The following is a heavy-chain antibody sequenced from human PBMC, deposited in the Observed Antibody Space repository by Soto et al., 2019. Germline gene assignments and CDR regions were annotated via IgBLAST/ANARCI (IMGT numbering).Heavy chain of an antibody. CDR2: IKQDGSEK. D-gene: IGHD3-16*01. Sequence: GESLKISCAASGFTFSSYWMSWVRQAPGKGLEWVANIKQDGSEKYYVDSVKGRFTISRDNAKNSLYLQMNSLRAEDTAVYYCARFSEGDFDYWGQGTLVTVSS. J-gene: IGHJ4*02. V-gene: IGHV3-7*03. CDR3: ARFSEGDFDY. CDR1: GFTFSSYW.